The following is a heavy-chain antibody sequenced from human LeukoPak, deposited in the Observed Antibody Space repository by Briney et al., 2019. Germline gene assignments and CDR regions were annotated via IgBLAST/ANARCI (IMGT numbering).Heavy chain of an antibody. Sequence: GGSLRLSCAASGFTFSSYGMSWVRQAPGKGLAWVSAMSGGGGSTFYADSVKGRFTISRDNSKNTLYLQMNSLRDEDTAVYYCAKSHCGSFSCSRAEFWGQGTLVTVSS. V-gene: IGHV3-23*01. CDR3: AKSHCGSFSCSRAEF. J-gene: IGHJ4*02. CDR2: MSGGGGST. CDR1: GFTFSSYG. D-gene: IGHD2-2*01.